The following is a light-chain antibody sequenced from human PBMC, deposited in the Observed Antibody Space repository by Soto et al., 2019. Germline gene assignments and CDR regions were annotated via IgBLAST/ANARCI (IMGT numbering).Light chain of an antibody. V-gene: IGKV1-39*01. CDR3: QQSYSTPIT. J-gene: IGKJ5*01. CDR2: AAS. CDR1: QTISSN. Sequence: DIQMTQSPYSLSASPGDRVTITCRASQTISSNLNWYQQKLGKAPKLLIFAASSLQSGVPSRFSGRESGTDFTLTISSLQPEDFATYYCQQSYSTPITFGQGTRLEIK.